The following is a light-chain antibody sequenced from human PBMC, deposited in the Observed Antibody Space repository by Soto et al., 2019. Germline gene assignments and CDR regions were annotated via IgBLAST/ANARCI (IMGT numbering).Light chain of an antibody. CDR2: DNN. J-gene: IGLJ1*01. CDR3: GTWDSSLSSFV. CDR1: TSNIGKNY. V-gene: IGLV1-51*01. Sequence: QSALTQPPSVSAAPGQRVTISCSGSTSNIGKNYVSWYKQVPGAAPKLFIYDNNKRPSEIPARVSASKSGTSATLGITGLQTGDEADYYCGTWDSSLSSFVFGTGTKVTVL.